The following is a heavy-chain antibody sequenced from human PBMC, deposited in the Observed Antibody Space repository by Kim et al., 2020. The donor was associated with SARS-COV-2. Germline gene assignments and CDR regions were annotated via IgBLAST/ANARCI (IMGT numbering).Heavy chain of an antibody. J-gene: IGHJ1*01. CDR1: GFTFGDYV. Sequence: GGSLRLSCTASGFTFGDYVMSWVRQAPGKGLEWVGFIRSKTYGGTTEYAASVKGRFTISRDDSKSIAYLQMNSLKIEDTAVYYCTRDSSSWEQYFQHWGQGTLVTVSS. V-gene: IGHV3-49*04. CDR3: TRDSSSWEQYFQH. D-gene: IGHD6-6*01. CDR2: IRSKTYGGTT.